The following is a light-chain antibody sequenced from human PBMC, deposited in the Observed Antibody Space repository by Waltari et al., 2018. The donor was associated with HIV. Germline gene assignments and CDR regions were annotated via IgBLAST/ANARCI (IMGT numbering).Light chain of an antibody. V-gene: IGLV1-40*01. CDR1: RSNIRTNYD. Sequence: QSVLTQPPSVSGAPGQNVPVSCPGSRSNIRTNYDVHCYQLLPGEVPKLLIYGNTIRPAGVPGRFSGSNSGTSASLAITGLQPADEADYYCQSYDNTVNGWVFGGGTRVTV. CDR2: GNT. CDR3: QSYDNTVNGWV. J-gene: IGLJ3*02.